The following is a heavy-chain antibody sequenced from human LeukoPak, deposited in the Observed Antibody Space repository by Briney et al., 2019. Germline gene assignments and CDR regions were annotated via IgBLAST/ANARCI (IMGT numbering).Heavy chain of an antibody. D-gene: IGHD3-22*01. CDR1: GFTFSNAW. CDR3: TTTYHYDSSPGSFDY. V-gene: IGHV3-15*01. Sequence: GGSLRLSCAASGFTFSNAWMTWVRQAPGKGLEWVGRIKSKADGGISDYAEPVKGRFTFSRDDSKNTLYLVMNSLKTEDTAVYYCTTTYHYDSSPGSFDYWGQGTLVTVSS. CDR2: IKSKADGGIS. J-gene: IGHJ4*02.